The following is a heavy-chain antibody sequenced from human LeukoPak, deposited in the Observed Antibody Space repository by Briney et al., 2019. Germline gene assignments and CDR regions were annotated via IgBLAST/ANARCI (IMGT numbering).Heavy chain of an antibody. D-gene: IGHD2-2*03. V-gene: IGHV3-23*01. CDR2: ISGSGGST. Sequence: GGSLRLSCAASGFTFSSYDMSWVRQAPGKGLEWVTSISGSGGSTYYADSVKGRFTISRDSSKNTVYLQMNSLRAEDTAVYYCAKDRLGYCSNTGCYLNWFDPWGQGTLVTVSS. J-gene: IGHJ5*02. CDR3: AKDRLGYCSNTGCYLNWFDP. CDR1: GFTFSSYD.